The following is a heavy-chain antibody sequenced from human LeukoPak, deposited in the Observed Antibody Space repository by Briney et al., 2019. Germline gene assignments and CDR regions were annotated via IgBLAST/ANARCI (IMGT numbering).Heavy chain of an antibody. CDR3: ARTRTEWLDAFDI. J-gene: IGHJ3*02. CDR1: GYSFTSYW. CDR2: IYPGDSDT. V-gene: IGHV5-51*01. D-gene: IGHD3-3*01. Sequence: GASLQISCKGSGYSFTSYWIGWVRQPPGKGLEWMGIIYPGDSDTRYSPSFQGQVTISADKSISTAYLQWSSLKASDTAMYYCARTRTEWLDAFDIWGQGTMVTVSS.